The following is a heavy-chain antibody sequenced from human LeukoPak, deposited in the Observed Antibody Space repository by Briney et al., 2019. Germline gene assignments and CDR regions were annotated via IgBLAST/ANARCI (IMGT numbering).Heavy chain of an antibody. CDR3: ARVQYYYDSSGYYHTFFDY. CDR2: IYYSGSP. D-gene: IGHD3-22*01. V-gene: IGHV4-59*12. J-gene: IGHJ4*02. Sequence: SETLSLTCTVSGGSISNYYWNWIRQPPGKGLEWIGYIYYSGSPNYNPSLKSRVTISVDRSKNQFSLKLSSVTAADTAVYYCARVQYYYDSSGYYHTFFDYWGQGTLVTVSS. CDR1: GGSISNYY.